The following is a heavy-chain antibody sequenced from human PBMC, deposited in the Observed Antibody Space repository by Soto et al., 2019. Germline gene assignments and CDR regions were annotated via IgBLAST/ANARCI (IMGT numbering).Heavy chain of an antibody. CDR1: GFTFSDYY. CDR2: ISSSGSII. Sequence: PGGSLRLSCAASGFTFSDYYMSWIRHAPGKGLEWVSYISSSGSIIYYADSVKGRFTISRDNAKNSLYLQLNSLRAEDTAVYYCARDLGYYASDGYFDYWGQGTVVTVSS. V-gene: IGHV3-11*01. CDR3: ARDLGYYASDGYFDY. D-gene: IGHD3-22*01. J-gene: IGHJ4*02.